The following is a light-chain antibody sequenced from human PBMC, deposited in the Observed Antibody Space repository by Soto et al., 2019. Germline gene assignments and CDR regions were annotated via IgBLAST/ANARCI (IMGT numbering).Light chain of an antibody. CDR3: CSYAGSYTFGV. Sequence: QPVLAQPASVSGSPGQSITISCTGTSGFVGSFSLVSWYQQHPGKAPKLMIYDVSKRPSGVPDRFSGSKSGNTASLTISGLQAEDEADYYCCSYAGSYTFGVFGGGTKLTVL. J-gene: IGLJ2*01. CDR2: DVS. CDR1: SGFVGSFSL. V-gene: IGLV2-11*01.